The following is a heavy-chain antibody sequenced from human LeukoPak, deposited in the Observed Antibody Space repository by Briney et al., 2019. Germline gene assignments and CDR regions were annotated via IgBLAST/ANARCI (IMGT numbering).Heavy chain of an antibody. D-gene: IGHD6-13*01. Sequence: GGSLRLSCAASGFIFDDYTMHWVRQPPGKGLEWVPLINWDGGSAYYRDSVRGRFTISRDTSKNSLYLQMHSLRTDDTALYYCAKDLGKVIAAAGTSGFDTWGRGTLVTVSS. CDR1: GFIFDDYT. J-gene: IGHJ4*01. CDR3: AKDLGKVIAAAGTSGFDT. V-gene: IGHV3-43*01. CDR2: INWDGGSA.